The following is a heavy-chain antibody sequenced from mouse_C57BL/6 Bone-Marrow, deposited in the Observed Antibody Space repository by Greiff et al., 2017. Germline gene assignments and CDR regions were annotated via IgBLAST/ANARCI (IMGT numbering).Heavy chain of an antibody. CDR1: GFSLSTFGMG. CDR2: IWWDDDK. Sequence: QVQLKESGPGILPPSQTLSLTCSFSGFSLSTFGMGVGWLRQPSGKGLEWLAHIWWDDDKYYTPALKIRRTITKDTSKNQVLLKIANVDTADTATDYCARIYYAMDYWGQGTSVTVSS. J-gene: IGHJ4*01. CDR3: ARIYYAMDY. V-gene: IGHV8-8*01.